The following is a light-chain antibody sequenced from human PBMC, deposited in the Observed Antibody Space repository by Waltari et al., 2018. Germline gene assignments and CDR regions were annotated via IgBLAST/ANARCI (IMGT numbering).Light chain of an antibody. CDR1: SSNIGHNT. J-gene: IGLJ2*01. CDR2: SNN. CDR3: AAWDDSLNGLV. V-gene: IGLV1-44*01. Sequence: QSVLTQPPSASGTPGHRVTISCSGSSSNIGHNTVNWYQQLPGTAPKLLIYSNNQRPSGVPDRFSGSKSGTSASLAISGLQSEDEADYYCAAWDDSLNGLVFGGGTKLTVL.